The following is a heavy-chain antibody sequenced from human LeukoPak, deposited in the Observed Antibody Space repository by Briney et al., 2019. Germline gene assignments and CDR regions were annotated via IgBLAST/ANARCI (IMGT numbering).Heavy chain of an antibody. CDR1: GFIFSSYG. CDR3: ARDRSNYFDY. J-gene: IGHJ4*02. CDR2: IWYDGSNK. V-gene: IGHV3-33*01. D-gene: IGHD3-16*02. Sequence: GGSLRLSCAASGFIFSSYGMNWVHQAPGKGLEWVAVIWYDGSNKYYADSVKGRFTISRDNSKNTLYLQMNSLRAEDTAAYYCARDRSNYFDYWGQGTLVTVSS.